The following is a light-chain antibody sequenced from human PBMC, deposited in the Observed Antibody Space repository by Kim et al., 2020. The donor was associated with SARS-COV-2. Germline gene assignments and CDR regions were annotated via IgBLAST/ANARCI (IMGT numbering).Light chain of an antibody. Sequence: HSTTTSSPGTSSDVGSYNLVPWYQQHPGKAPKLMIYEGSKRPSGVSNRFSGSKSGNTASLTISGLQAEDEADYYCCSYAGSSTWVFGGGTKLTVL. CDR2: EGS. CDR1: SSDVGSYNL. CDR3: CSYAGSSTWV. V-gene: IGLV2-23*01. J-gene: IGLJ3*02.